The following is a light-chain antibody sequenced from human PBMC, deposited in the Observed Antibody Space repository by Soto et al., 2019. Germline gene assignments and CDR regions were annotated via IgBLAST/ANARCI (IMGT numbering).Light chain of an antibody. CDR3: QQSYSTPMYT. J-gene: IGKJ2*01. CDR2: AAS. CDR1: QSISSY. V-gene: IGKV1-39*01. Sequence: DIQMTQSPSSLSASVGDRVTITCRASQSISSYLNWYQQKPGKAPKLLIYAASSLQSGVPSRLSGRGSGTDFTLTISSLQPEDFATYYCQQSYSTPMYTFGQGTKLEIK.